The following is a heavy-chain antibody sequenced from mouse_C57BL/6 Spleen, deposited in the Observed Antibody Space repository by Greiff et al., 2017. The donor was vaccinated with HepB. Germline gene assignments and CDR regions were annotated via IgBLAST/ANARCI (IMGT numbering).Heavy chain of an antibody. Sequence: VQLQQSGAELARPGASVKMSCKASGYTFTSYTMHWVKQRPGQGLEWIGYINPSSGYTKYNQKFKDKATLTADKSSSTAYMQLSSLTSEDSAVYYCATAYYSKEFAYWGQGTLVTVSA. D-gene: IGHD2-5*01. CDR2: INPSSGYT. J-gene: IGHJ3*01. CDR3: ATAYYSKEFAY. CDR1: GYTFTSYT. V-gene: IGHV1-4*01.